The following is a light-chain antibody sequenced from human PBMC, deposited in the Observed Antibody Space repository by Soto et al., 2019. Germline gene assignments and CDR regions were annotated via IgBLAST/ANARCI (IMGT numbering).Light chain of an antibody. J-gene: IGKJ5*01. V-gene: IGKV1-33*01. CDR2: DAS. CDR1: QGINDY. Sequence: DIQMTQSPSSLSASVGDRATITCKASQGINDYLTWYQQKPGKAPKLLIYDASNLATGVPSRFSGSGSGTDFPITISRLQPAVIATYCCQQYDPPPAFGQGTRLEIK. CDR3: QQYDPPPA.